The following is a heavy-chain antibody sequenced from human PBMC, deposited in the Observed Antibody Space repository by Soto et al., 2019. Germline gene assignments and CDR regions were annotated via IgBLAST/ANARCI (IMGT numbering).Heavy chain of an antibody. V-gene: IGHV1-69*19. CDR2: ISPMFGAA. J-gene: IGHJ4*02. D-gene: IGHD3-10*01. CDR1: GGTFNTYA. CDR3: AREVQVHTPAFVY. Sequence: QVQLVQSGAEMKKPGSSVKVSCQSSGGTFNTYAMNWVRQAPGQGPEWMRDISPMFGAANYAPKFQGRVTITADESTGTSYMQLSSLTSDDTALFFCAREVQVHTPAFVYWGQGTLVTVSS.